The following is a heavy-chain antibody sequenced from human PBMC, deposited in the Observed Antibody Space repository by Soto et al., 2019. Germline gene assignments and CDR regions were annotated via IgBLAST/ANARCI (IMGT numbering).Heavy chain of an antibody. D-gene: IGHD3-10*01. CDR3: ARLLLWFGEQRYGMDV. CDR2: IYPGDSDT. CDR1: GYSFTSYW. V-gene: IGHV5-51*01. Sequence: LGESLKISCKGSGYSFTSYWIGWVRQMPGKGLEWMGIIYPGDSDTRYSPSFQGQVTISADKSISTAYLQWSSLKASDTAMYYCARLLLWFGEQRYGMDVWGQGTTATVSS. J-gene: IGHJ6*02.